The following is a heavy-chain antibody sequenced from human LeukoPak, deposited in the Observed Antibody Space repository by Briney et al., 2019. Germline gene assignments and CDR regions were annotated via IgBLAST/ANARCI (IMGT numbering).Heavy chain of an antibody. CDR1: GITLSHYA. V-gene: IGHV3-23*01. Sequence: PGGSLRLSCEASGITLSHYAMSWVRQAPGNGLEWVSATSGSGANIYHADFVKGRFTISRDNYKNSLYLQMNSLRVEDTAVYYCASGGVVYGACCDFWGQGTLVTVSS. D-gene: IGHD3-16*01. CDR3: ASGGVVYGACCDF. J-gene: IGHJ4*02. CDR2: TSGSGANI.